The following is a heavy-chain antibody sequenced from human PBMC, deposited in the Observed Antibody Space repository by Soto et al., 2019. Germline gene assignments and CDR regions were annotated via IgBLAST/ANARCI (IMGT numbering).Heavy chain of an antibody. J-gene: IGHJ6*03. CDR3: ARGLRITMVRGVILYYYMDV. CDR1: GGSISSGGYY. V-gene: IGHV4-31*03. D-gene: IGHD3-10*01. CDR2: IYYSGST. Sequence: SETLSLTCTVSGGSISSGGYYWSRIRQHPGKGLEWIGYIYYSGSTYYNPSLKSRVTISVDTSKNQFSLKLSSVTAADTAVYYCARGLRITMVRGVILYYYMDVWGKGTTVTVSS.